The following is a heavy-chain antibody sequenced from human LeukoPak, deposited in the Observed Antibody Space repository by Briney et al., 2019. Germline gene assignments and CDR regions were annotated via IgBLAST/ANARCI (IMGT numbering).Heavy chain of an antibody. CDR2: INHSGST. D-gene: IGHD6-13*01. Sequence: SETLSLTCAVYGGSFSGYYWSWIRQPPGKGLEWIGEINHSGSTKYNPSLKSRVTISVDTSKNQFSLKLSSVTAADTAVYYCARRAAAVGRDYFDYWGQGTLVTVSS. J-gene: IGHJ4*02. V-gene: IGHV4-34*01. CDR1: GGSFSGYY. CDR3: ARRAAAVGRDYFDY.